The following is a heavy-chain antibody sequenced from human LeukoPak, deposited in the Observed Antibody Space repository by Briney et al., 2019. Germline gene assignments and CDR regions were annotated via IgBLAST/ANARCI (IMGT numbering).Heavy chain of an antibody. D-gene: IGHD2/OR15-2a*01. CDR2: IRSDGNNK. Sequence: GGSLRLSCTASGFTFTSYGMHWVRQAPGKGLEWVAFIRSDGNNKFYTDSLKGRFTVSRDNSRNNVYLQMNSLRIEDTAVYYCARVSMGNAFDIWGQGTMVTVSS. CDR1: GFTFTSYG. V-gene: IGHV3-30*02. CDR3: ARVSMGNAFDI. J-gene: IGHJ3*02.